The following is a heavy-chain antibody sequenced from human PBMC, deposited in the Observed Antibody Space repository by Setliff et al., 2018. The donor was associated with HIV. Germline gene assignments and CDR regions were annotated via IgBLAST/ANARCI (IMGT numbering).Heavy chain of an antibody. V-gene: IGHV3-30*04. CDR2: ISYDGSNK. D-gene: IGHD5-12*01. CDR3: AREVGGIQYSGYDFLSLGYFSPDY. CDR1: GFTFSSYA. Sequence: LRLSCAASGFTFSSYAMHWVRQAPGKGLEWVAVISYDGSNKYYADSVKGRFTISRDNSKNTLYLQMNSLRAEDTAVYYCAREVGGIQYSGYDFLSLGYFSPDYWGQGTLVTVSS. J-gene: IGHJ4*02.